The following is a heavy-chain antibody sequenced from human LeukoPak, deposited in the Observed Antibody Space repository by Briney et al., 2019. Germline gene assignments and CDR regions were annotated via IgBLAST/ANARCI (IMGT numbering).Heavy chain of an antibody. CDR3: TNYYGSGSYSYYYYMDV. V-gene: IGHV3-23*01. CDR2: ISSSGGST. CDR1: GFTFSSYG. D-gene: IGHD3-10*01. Sequence: GGSLRLSCAASGFTFSSYGMSWVRQAPGKWLEWVAAISSSGGSTYYADSVKGRFTISRDNSKNTLYLQMNSLRAEDTAVYYCTNYYGSGSYSYYYYMDVWGKGTTVTISS. J-gene: IGHJ6*03.